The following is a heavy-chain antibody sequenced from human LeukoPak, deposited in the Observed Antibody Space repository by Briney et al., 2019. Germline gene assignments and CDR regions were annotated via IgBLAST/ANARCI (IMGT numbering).Heavy chain of an antibody. CDR2: IYYSGST. V-gene: IGHV4-39*01. J-gene: IGHJ4*02. Sequence: WIGSIYYSGSTYYNPSLKSRVTISVDTSKNQFSLKLSSVTAADTAVYYCVRHSSAWFAVDYWGQGTLVTVSS. D-gene: IGHD6-19*01. CDR3: VRHSSAWFAVDY.